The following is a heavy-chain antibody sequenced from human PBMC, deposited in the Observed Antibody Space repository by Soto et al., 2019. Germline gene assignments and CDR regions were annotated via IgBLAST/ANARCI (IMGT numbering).Heavy chain of an antibody. CDR3: TRGDYDYVWGSYRPWYSFDY. CDR1: GFTFGDYA. V-gene: IGHV3-49*03. Sequence: GGSLRLSCTASGFTFGDYAMSWFRQAPGKGLEWVGFIRSKAYGGTTEYAASVKGRFTISRDDSKSIAYLQMNSLKTEDTAVYYCTRGDYDYVWGSYRPWYSFDYRGQGTLVTVSS. J-gene: IGHJ4*02. CDR2: IRSKAYGGTT. D-gene: IGHD3-16*02.